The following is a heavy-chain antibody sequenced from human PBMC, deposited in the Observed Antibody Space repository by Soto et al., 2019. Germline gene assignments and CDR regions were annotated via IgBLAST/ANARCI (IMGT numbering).Heavy chain of an antibody. D-gene: IGHD3-22*01. Sequence: QITLKESGPTLVKPTQTLTLTCTFSGFSLTTESVGVGWIRQPPGKALEWVALIYGDDDKRRNPSLNSRLITTXXTSKNQVVLKMSNMDPVDTGTYSCAHLNYFGVGGYYRYFDYWGQGILVTVSS. J-gene: IGHJ4*02. V-gene: IGHV2-5*02. CDR3: AHLNYFGVGGYYRYFDY. CDR1: GFSLTTESVG. CDR2: IYGDDDK.